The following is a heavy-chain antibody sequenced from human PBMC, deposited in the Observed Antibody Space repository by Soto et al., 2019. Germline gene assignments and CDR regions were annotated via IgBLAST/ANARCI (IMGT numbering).Heavy chain of an antibody. CDR2: IIPIFGTA. CDR3: ARSQDSSGYWNNCFDP. V-gene: IGHV1-69*01. Sequence: QVQLVQSGAEVKKPGSSVKVSCKASGGTFSTYTITWVRQAPGQGLEWMGGIIPIFGTANYPQKFQGRVTITADESTSTAYVEMSSLRSEDTAVYYCARSQDSSGYWNNCFDPWGQGTLVTVSS. D-gene: IGHD3-22*01. CDR1: GGTFSTYT. J-gene: IGHJ5*02.